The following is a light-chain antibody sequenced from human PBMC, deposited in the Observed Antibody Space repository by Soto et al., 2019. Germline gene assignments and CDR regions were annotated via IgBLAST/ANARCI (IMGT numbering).Light chain of an antibody. V-gene: IGKV3-20*01. J-gene: IGKJ4*01. CDR1: QTVRNNY. Sequence: EFVLTQSPGTLSLSPGERATLSCRASQTVRNNYLAWYQQKHGQAPRLLIYDASSRATGIPDRFSGGGSGTDFTLTISRLEPEDFAVYYCQQFSSYPLTFGGGTKVDIK. CDR2: DAS. CDR3: QQFSSYPLT.